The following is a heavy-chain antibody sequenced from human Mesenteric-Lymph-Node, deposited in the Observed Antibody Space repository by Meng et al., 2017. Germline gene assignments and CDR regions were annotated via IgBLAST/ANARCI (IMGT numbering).Heavy chain of an antibody. CDR3: ARSNNGDY. CDR1: GITFSDHY. CDR2: SRNKDKGYTT. D-gene: IGHD4-11*01. Sequence: VQLVESGGDLVQPEGSLGLSCAASGITFSDHYMDWVRQAPGKGLGWVGRSRNKDKGYTTDYAASVKGRFTIVRDDSKNSVYLQMDSLKTEDTALYYCARSNNGDYWGHGTLVTVSS. J-gene: IGHJ4*01. V-gene: IGHV3-72*01.